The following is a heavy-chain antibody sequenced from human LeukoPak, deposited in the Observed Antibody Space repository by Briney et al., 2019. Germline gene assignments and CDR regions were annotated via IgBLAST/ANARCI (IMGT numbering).Heavy chain of an antibody. Sequence: GASVTVSCQASGGTFSSYAISWVRQAPGQGLEWMGGIITIFGTSNYAQKFQGRVTITADKSTSTAYMELSRLRYEDTAEYCCARSTLRERPFDYWGKGTLVTVSS. CDR1: GGTFSSYA. J-gene: IGHJ4*02. CDR3: ARSTLRERPFDY. D-gene: IGHD3-16*01. V-gene: IGHV1-69*06. CDR2: IITIFGTS.